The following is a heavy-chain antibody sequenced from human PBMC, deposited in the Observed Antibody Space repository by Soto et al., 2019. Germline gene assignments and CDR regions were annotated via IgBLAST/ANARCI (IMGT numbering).Heavy chain of an antibody. Sequence: ASVKVSCKVSGYTLTELSMHWVRQAPGKGLEWMGGFDPEDGETIYAQKFQGRVTMTEDTSTDTAYMELSSLRSEDTAVYYCATATSPYSGSYQGYYYGMDVWGQGTTVIVSS. CDR3: ATATSPYSGSYQGYYYGMDV. CDR1: GYTLTELS. D-gene: IGHD1-26*01. V-gene: IGHV1-24*01. J-gene: IGHJ6*02. CDR2: FDPEDGET.